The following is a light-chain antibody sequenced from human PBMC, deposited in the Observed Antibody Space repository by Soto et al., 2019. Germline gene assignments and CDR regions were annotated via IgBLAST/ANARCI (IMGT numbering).Light chain of an antibody. CDR3: QQYGGSPIT. Sequence: EVVLTQSPATLSLSPGERATLSCRASQSVSSRLAWYQQKSGQAPRLLISGSSSRATGIPARFSGSGSGTDFTLIISRLQPEDIALYYCQQYGGSPITFGQGTRLEIK. CDR2: GSS. V-gene: IGKV3-20*01. J-gene: IGKJ5*01. CDR1: QSVSSR.